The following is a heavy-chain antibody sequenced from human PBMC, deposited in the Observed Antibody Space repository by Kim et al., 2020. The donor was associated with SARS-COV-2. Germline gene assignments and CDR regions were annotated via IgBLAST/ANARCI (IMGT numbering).Heavy chain of an antibody. V-gene: IGHV4-39*01. CDR1: GDSISTTTSY. J-gene: IGHJ3*02. CDR2: IFYLGNA. D-gene: IGHD1-7*01. Sequence: SETLSLTCTVSGDSISTTTSYWTWIRQPPGKGLEWIGTIFYLGNAYYTPSLKIRVSLSVDTSKNHFSLSVSFLTAADTSVYYCARQSHLGTPPDICGQGT. CDR3: ARQSHLGTPPDI.